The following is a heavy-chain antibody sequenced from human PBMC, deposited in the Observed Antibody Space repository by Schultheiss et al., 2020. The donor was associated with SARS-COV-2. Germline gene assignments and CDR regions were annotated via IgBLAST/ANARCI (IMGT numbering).Heavy chain of an antibody. J-gene: IGHJ4*02. V-gene: IGHV3-33*01. D-gene: IGHD3-3*01. CDR3: ARGRSDYDFWSGLLY. CDR1: GFTFSSYG. CDR2: IWYDGSNK. Sequence: GGSLRLSCAASGFTFSSYGMHWVRQAPGKGLEWVAVIWYDGSNKYYADSVKGRFTISRDNSKNTLYLQMNSLRAEDTAMYYCARGRSDYDFWSGLLYWGQGSLVTVSS.